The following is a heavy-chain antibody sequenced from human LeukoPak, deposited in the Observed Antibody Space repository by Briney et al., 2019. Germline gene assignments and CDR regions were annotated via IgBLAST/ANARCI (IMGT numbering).Heavy chain of an antibody. V-gene: IGHV3-23*01. CDR2: NSPAGGTT. J-gene: IGHJ4*02. D-gene: IGHD6-13*01. CDR1: GFTFSSEA. CDR3: TKVRSGSSSWALRVFDY. Sequence: PGGSLRLSCAVSGFTFSSEAMGWVRQLPGGGLEWVSTNSPAGGTTYYAESMKGRFTISRDNSKSTLYLQMNSLRVEDTAVYYCTKVRSGSSSWALRVFDYWGQGALVTVSS.